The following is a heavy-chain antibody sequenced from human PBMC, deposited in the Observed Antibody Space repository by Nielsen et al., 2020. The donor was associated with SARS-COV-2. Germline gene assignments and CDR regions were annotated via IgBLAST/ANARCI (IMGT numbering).Heavy chain of an antibody. J-gene: IGHJ4*02. D-gene: IGHD4-23*01. Sequence: RGSLRLSCAASGFTFSSNWLTWVRQAPGKVMEWVAHINQDGGETYYVDSVKARFTISRDNAKNSLYLQMNSLRAEDTAVYYCARNHVFGGNAFVDSWGQGTLVTVSS. CDR2: INQDGGET. CDR3: ARNHVFGGNAFVDS. CDR1: GFTFSSNW. V-gene: IGHV3-7*03.